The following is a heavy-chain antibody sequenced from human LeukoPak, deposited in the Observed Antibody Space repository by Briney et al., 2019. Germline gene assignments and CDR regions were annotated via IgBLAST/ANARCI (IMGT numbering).Heavy chain of an antibody. J-gene: IGHJ4*02. Sequence: GGSLRLSCAASGFTFSSYAMHWVRQAPGKGLEWVAVISYDGSNKYYADSVKGRFTISRDNSKNTLYLQMNSLRAEDTAVYYCARERFWSGYYFDYWGQGTLVTVSS. D-gene: IGHD3-3*01. CDR3: ARERFWSGYYFDY. CDR1: GFTFSSYA. V-gene: IGHV3-30-3*01. CDR2: ISYDGSNK.